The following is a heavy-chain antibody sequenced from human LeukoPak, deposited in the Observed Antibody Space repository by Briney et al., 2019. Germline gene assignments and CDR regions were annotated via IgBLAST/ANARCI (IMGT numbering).Heavy chain of an antibody. J-gene: IGHJ5*02. CDR1: GYSFTSYG. Sequence: GASVKVSRKASGYSFTSYGISWVRQAPGQGLEWMGWISVYNGNTNYAQKLQGRVTMTTDTSTSTAYMELRSLRSGDTAVYYCARDRLSPGPDGNWFDPWGQGTLVIVSS. CDR3: ARDRLSPGPDGNWFDP. V-gene: IGHV1-18*01. D-gene: IGHD1-14*01. CDR2: ISVYNGNT.